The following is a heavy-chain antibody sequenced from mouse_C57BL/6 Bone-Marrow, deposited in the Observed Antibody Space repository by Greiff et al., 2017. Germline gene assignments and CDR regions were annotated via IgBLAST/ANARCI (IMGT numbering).Heavy chain of an antibody. CDR1: GYTFTSYW. CDR2: IYPSDSET. J-gene: IGHJ3*01. Sequence: VKLQQPGAELVRPGSSVKLSCKASGYTFTSYWMDWVKQRPGQGLEWIGNIYPSDSETHYNQKFKDKATLTVDKSSSTAYMQLSSLTSEDSAVYYCARGLLRPFAYWGQGTLVTVSA. CDR3: ARGLLRPFAY. D-gene: IGHD1-2*01. V-gene: IGHV1-61*01.